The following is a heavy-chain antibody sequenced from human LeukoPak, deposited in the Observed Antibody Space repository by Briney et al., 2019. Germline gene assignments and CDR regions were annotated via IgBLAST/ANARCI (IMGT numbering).Heavy chain of an antibody. CDR2: ISGSGGST. V-gene: IGHV3-23*01. CDR3: AKGPQWLPPGDYFDY. CDR1: GFTFSSYA. D-gene: IGHD6-19*01. Sequence: PGGSLRLSCAASGFTFSSYAMSWVRQAPGRGLEWVSAISGSGGSTYYADSVKGRFTISRDDSKNTLYLQMNSLRAEDTAVYYCAKGPQWLPPGDYFDYWGQGTLVTVSS. J-gene: IGHJ4*02.